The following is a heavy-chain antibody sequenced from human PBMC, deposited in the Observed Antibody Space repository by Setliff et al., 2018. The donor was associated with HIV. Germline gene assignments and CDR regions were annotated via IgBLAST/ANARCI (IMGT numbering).Heavy chain of an antibody. CDR3: ARGKSGSYDAYDM. Sequence: SETLSLTCTVSGYSISSGYYWGWIRQSPGKGLEWIGSMFHSGNTYYNPSLESRVSMSVDTSTNQVSLQLSSVTAADTAVYYCARGKSGSYDAYDMWGQGTMVTVSS. V-gene: IGHV4-38-2*02. CDR2: MFHSGNT. CDR1: GYSISSGYY. J-gene: IGHJ3*02. D-gene: IGHD5-12*01.